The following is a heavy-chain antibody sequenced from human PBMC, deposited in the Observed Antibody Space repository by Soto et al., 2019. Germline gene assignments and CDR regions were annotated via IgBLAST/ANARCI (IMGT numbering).Heavy chain of an antibody. CDR2: IIPIFGTA. J-gene: IGHJ4*02. D-gene: IGHD6-6*01. CDR3: AREGGSSSGLPDY. CDR1: GGTFSSYA. V-gene: IGHV1-69*01. Sequence: QVQLVQSGAEVKKPGSSVKVSCKASGGTFSSYAISWVRQAPGQGLEWMGGIIPIFGTANYAQKFQGRVTITAYESTSTAYMKLSSLRTEDTAVYYCAREGGSSSGLPDYWGQGTLVTVSS.